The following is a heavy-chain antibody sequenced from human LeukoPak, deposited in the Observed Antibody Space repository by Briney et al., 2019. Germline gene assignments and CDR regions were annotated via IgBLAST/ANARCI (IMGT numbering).Heavy chain of an antibody. CDR3: AKGRSAFAGDYDY. Sequence: GGSLRLSCAASGFTFSGYAMTWVRQAPGKGLEWVSSIGGNGGSTYYAGSVKGRFTISRDDSKNTLYLQVNSLRADDTAVYYCAKGRSAFAGDYDYWGQGTLVTVSS. V-gene: IGHV3-23*01. J-gene: IGHJ4*02. CDR1: GFTFSGYA. CDR2: IGGNGGST.